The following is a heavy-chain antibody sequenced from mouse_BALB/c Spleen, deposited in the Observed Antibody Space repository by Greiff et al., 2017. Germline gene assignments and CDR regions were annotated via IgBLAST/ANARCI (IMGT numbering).Heavy chain of an antibody. V-gene: IGHV5-12-1*01. CDR3: ARQPHHYFDY. J-gene: IGHJ2*01. Sequence: EVMLVESGGGLVKPGGSLKLSCAASGFAFSSYDMSWVRQTPEKRLEWVAYISSGGGSTYYPDTVKGRFTISRDNAKNTLYLQMSSLKSEDTAMYYFARQPHHYFDYWGQGTTLTVSS. CDR2: ISSGGGST. CDR1: GFAFSSYD.